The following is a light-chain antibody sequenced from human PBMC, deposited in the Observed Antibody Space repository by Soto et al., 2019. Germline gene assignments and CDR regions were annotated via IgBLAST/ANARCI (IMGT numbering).Light chain of an antibody. CDR1: QGILTY. CDR2: AAS. J-gene: IGKJ4*01. V-gene: IGKV1-27*01. CDR3: QKYNSAPLP. Sequence: DIQMPQTPSSLSASVGARVTITCRASQGILTYLAWYQQKPGQVPELLIQAASTLQPGVPSRFSGSGSGTEFTLTISSLQPEDVATYYCQKYNSAPLPFGGGTKVDIK.